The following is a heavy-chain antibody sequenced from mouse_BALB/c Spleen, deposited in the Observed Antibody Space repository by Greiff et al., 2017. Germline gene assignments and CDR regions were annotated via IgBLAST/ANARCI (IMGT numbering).Heavy chain of an antibody. CDR1: GYTFTSYW. V-gene: IGHV1-69*02. CDR3: ARDYGSAWFAY. J-gene: IGHJ3*01. D-gene: IGHD1-1*01. Sequence: QVQLKQPGAELVKPGASVKLSCKASGYTFTSYWMYWVKQRPGQGLEWIGEIDPSDSYTNYNQKFKGKATLTVDKSSSTAYMQLSSLTSEDSAVYYCARDYGSAWFAYWGQGTLVTVSA. CDR2: IDPSDSYT.